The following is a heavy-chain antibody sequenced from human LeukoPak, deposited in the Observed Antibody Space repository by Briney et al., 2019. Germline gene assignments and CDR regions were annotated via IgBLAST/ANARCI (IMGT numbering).Heavy chain of an antibody. J-gene: IGHJ4*02. D-gene: IGHD2-21*01. V-gene: IGHV4-38-2*02. Sequence: SETLSLTFNVSGYSISSGYYWGWIRQPPGKGLEWTATVHQSGATYYNPSLKSRVIISVDTSNNRFSLKLSSVTAADTAVYYCARLGVIGRTFDYWGQGTLVTVSS. CDR3: ARLGVIGRTFDY. CDR2: VHQSGAT. CDR1: GYSISSGYY.